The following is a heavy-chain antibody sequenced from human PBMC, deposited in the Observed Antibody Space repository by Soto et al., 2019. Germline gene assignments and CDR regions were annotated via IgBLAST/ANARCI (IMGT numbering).Heavy chain of an antibody. CDR1: GFTFSSYW. CDR2: IKQDGSEK. Sequence: GGSLRLSCAASGFTFSSYWMSWVRQAPGKGLEWVANIKQDGSEKYYVDSVKGRFTISRDNAKNSLYLQMNSLRAEDTAVYFCASAIGSSGEDYYYGMDVWGQGTTVTVYS. J-gene: IGHJ6*02. CDR3: ASAIGSSGEDYYYGMDV. V-gene: IGHV3-7*03. D-gene: IGHD6-25*01.